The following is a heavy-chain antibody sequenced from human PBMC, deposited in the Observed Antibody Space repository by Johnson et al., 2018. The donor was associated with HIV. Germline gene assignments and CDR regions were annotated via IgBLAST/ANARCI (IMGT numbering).Heavy chain of an antibody. Sequence: VQLVESGGGVVQPGGSLRLSCAASGFTFSNYAMHWVRQAPGKGLEYVSAISSDGGSTYYANYVKGRFSISRDNSKNTLYLQMNSLRAEDTAVYYCASFLKVPDAFDIWGQGTMVTVSS. J-gene: IGHJ3*02. D-gene: IGHD3-10*01. CDR1: GFTFSNYA. V-gene: IGHV3-64*01. CDR2: ISSDGGST. CDR3: ASFLKVPDAFDI.